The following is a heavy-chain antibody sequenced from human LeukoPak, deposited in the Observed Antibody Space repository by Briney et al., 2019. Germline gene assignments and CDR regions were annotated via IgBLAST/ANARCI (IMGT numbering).Heavy chain of an antibody. CDR1: GFTFSSYG. V-gene: IGHV3-30*02. Sequence: PGGSLRLSCAASGFTFSSYGMHWVRQAPGKGLEWVAFIRYDGSNKYYADSVKGRFTISRDNSKNTLYLQMNSLRAEDTAVYYCAKEGDSYGRPPLDYWGQGTLVTVSS. D-gene: IGHD5-18*01. J-gene: IGHJ4*02. CDR3: AKEGDSYGRPPLDY. CDR2: IRYDGSNK.